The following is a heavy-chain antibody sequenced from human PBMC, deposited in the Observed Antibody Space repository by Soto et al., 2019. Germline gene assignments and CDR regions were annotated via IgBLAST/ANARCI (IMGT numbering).Heavy chain of an antibody. J-gene: IGHJ5*02. V-gene: IGHV3-30-3*01. CDR2: ISYDGDTQ. CDR3: VRGKCIFALRSPFDP. D-gene: IGHD3-3*01. CDR1: EFDFSNFA. Sequence: QVQLEESGGGVVQPGRSLRLSCAASEFDFSNFAMHWVRQAPGKGLEWMAVISYDGDTQYYADSAKGRFTISRDNSKNTLYLQMTSLPTEDTAAYYCVRGKCIFALRSPFDPWGQGTLVSVSS.